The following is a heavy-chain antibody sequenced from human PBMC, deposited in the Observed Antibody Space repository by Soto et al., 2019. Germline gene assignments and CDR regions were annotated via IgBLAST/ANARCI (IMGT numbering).Heavy chain of an antibody. CDR2: ISGSGGST. Sequence: GGSLRLSCAASGFTFSSYAMSWVRQAPGKGLEWVSAISGSGGSTYYADSVKGRFTISRDNSKNTLYLQMNSLRAEDTAVYYCVKDAGDYYDSSGYNWFDPWGQGTLVTVSS. J-gene: IGHJ5*02. CDR3: VKDAGDYYDSSGYNWFDP. V-gene: IGHV3-23*01. CDR1: GFTFSSYA. D-gene: IGHD3-22*01.